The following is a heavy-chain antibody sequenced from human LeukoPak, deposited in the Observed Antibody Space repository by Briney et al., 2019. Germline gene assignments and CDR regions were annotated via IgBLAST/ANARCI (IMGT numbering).Heavy chain of an antibody. J-gene: IGHJ4*02. CDR2: INHNSGGT. D-gene: IGHD2-15*01. Sequence: ASVTVSCKASGYTFTGYYMHWVRQAPGQGLEWMGWINHNSGGTNYAQKFQGRVTMTRDTSISTAHMELSRMRSDDTAVYYCARDLGYCSRGSCRDYWGQGTLVTVSS. CDR3: ARDLGYCSRGSCRDY. V-gene: IGHV1-2*02. CDR1: GYTFTGYY.